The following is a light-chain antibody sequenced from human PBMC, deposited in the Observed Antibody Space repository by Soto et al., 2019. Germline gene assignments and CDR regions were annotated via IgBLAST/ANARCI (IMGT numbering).Light chain of an antibody. V-gene: IGLV2-14*03. Sequence: QSVLTQPASVSGSPGQSITISCTGTSSDVGGYNYVSWYQHHPGKAPKLMIYDVSNRPSGVSNRFSGSKSGNTASLTISGLQPEDEADYYCSLYTASNTRQIVLGTGTKLTVL. CDR1: SSDVGGYNY. CDR3: SLYTASNTRQIV. CDR2: DVS. J-gene: IGLJ1*01.